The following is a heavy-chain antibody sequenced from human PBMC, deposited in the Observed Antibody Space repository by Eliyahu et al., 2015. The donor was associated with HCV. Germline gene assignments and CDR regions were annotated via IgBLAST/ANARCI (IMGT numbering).Heavy chain of an antibody. D-gene: IGHD3-10*01. J-gene: IGHJ4*02. Sequence: SPGKGLDSLSAISGSGGXTYYAGSVKGRFTISRDNSKNTLYLQMNSLRAEDTAVYYCAKQPTLWFGELLSDYWGQGTLVTVSS. V-gene: IGHV3-23*01. CDR2: ISGSGGXT. CDR3: AKQPTLWFGELLSDY.